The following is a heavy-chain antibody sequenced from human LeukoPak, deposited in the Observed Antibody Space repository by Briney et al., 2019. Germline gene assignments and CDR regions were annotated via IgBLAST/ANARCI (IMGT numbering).Heavy chain of an antibody. V-gene: IGHV1-18*01. J-gene: IGHJ4*02. CDR1: GYTFTSYA. CDR2: ISAYNGNT. Sequence: ASVKVSCKASGYTFTSYAMHWVRQAPGQRLEWMGWISAYNGNTNYAQKLQGRVTMTTDTSTSTAYMELRSLRSDDTAVYYCAREEAVAGTFDYWGQGTLVTVSS. D-gene: IGHD6-19*01. CDR3: AREEAVAGTFDY.